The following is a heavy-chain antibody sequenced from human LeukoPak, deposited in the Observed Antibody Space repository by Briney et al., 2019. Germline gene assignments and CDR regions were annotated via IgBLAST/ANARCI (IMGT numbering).Heavy chain of an antibody. CDR1: GFTFSSYA. D-gene: IGHD3-10*01. CDR2: ISGSGGST. Sequence: HSGGSLRLSCAASGFTFSSYAMSWVRQAPGKGLEWVSAISGSGGSTYYADSVKGRFTISRDNSKNTLYLQMNSLRAEDTAVYYCAKARSVRYYGSGSVGDKFDYWGQGALVTVSS. V-gene: IGHV3-23*01. CDR3: AKARSVRYYGSGSVGDKFDY. J-gene: IGHJ4*02.